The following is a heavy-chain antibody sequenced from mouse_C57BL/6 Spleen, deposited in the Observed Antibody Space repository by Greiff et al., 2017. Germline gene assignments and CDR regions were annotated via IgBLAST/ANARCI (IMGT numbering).Heavy chain of an antibody. J-gene: IGHJ3*01. Sequence: QVQLQQSGAELVKPGASVKLSCKASGYTFTSYWMQWVKQRPGQGLEWIGEIDPSDSYTNYNQKFKGKATLTVDTSSSTAYMQLSSLTSEDSAVYYCARERLRRFAYWGQGTLVTVSA. CDR3: ARERLRRFAY. CDR1: GYTFTSYW. D-gene: IGHD2-4*01. CDR2: IDPSDSYT. V-gene: IGHV1-50*01.